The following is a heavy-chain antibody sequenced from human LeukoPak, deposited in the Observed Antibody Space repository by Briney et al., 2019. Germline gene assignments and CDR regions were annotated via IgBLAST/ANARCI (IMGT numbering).Heavy chain of an antibody. Sequence: GGSLRLSCAASGFTFSSYWMHWVRQAPGKGLVWVSRIYNDGSSTSYADSVKGRFTISRDNAKSTLYLQMNSLRAEDTAVYYCARDRGRYYMDVWGKGTTVTISS. CDR2: IYNDGSST. D-gene: IGHD6-25*01. J-gene: IGHJ6*03. CDR1: GFTFSSYW. V-gene: IGHV3-74*01. CDR3: ARDRGRYYMDV.